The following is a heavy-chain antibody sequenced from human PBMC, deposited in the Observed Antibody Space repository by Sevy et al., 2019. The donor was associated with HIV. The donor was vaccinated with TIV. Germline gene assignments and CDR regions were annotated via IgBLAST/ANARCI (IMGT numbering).Heavy chain of an antibody. Sequence: GESLKISCKGSGYSFTSHWLGWVRHMPGKGLEWMGIIYPDDSDTKYSPSFQGQVTFSADKSIRTAYLQWSRLKASDTAMYYCAASRLGYFGYSWFFIFWGPGTLVTVSS. J-gene: IGHJ4*02. V-gene: IGHV5-51*01. CDR1: GYSFTSHW. CDR3: AASRLGYFGYSWFFIF. D-gene: IGHD3-10*01. CDR2: IYPDDSDT.